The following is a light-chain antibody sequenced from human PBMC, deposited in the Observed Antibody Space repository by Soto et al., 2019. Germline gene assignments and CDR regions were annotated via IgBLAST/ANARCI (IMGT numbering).Light chain of an antibody. CDR1: SSDVGAYTY. CDR3: SSYTTSSTYV. J-gene: IGLJ1*01. V-gene: IGLV2-14*03. CDR2: DVS. Sequence: QSALTQPASVSGSPGQSITISCTGTSSDVGAYTYVSWYQNHPGKAPKLMIYDVSNRPSGVSDRFSGSKSGNTASLTISGLQTEDEADYYCSSYTTSSTYVFGPGTKLTVL.